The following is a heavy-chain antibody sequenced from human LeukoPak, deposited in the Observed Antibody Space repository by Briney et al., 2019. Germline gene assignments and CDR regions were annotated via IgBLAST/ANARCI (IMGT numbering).Heavy chain of an antibody. CDR3: ARDRAQGPNIAAAVLGY. Sequence: GGSLRLSCAASGFTFSSYGMHWVRQAPGKGLEWVAVIWYDGSNKYYADSVKGRSTISRDNSKNTLYLQMNSLRAEDTAVYYCARDRAQGPNIAAAVLGYWGQGTLVTVSS. CDR1: GFTFSSYG. CDR2: IWYDGSNK. V-gene: IGHV3-33*01. D-gene: IGHD6-13*01. J-gene: IGHJ4*02.